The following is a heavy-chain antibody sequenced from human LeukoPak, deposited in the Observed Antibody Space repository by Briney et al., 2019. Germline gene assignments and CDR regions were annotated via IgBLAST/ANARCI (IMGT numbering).Heavy chain of an antibody. J-gene: IGHJ4*02. CDR1: GGSIGSYY. D-gene: IGHD3-10*01. CDR2: IYYSGST. Sequence: SETLSLTCTVSGGSIGSYYWSWIRQPPGKGLEWIGYIYYSGSTNYNPSLKSRVTISVDTSKNQFSLKLSSVTAADTAVYYCARGLSRGDYYGSGNDYWGQGTLVTVSS. CDR3: ARGLSRGDYYGSGNDY. V-gene: IGHV4-59*01.